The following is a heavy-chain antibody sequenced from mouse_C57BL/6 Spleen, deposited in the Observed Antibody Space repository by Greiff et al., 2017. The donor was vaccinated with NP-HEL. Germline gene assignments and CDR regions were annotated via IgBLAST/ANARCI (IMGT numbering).Heavy chain of an antibody. Sequence: VQLQQSGAELVRPGTSVKVSCKASGYAFTNYLIAWVKQRPGQGLEWIGVINPGSGGTNYNEKFKGKATLTADKSSSTAYMRLSSLTSEDSAVYLCARDNWDYAMDYWGQGTSVTVSS. CDR1: GYAFTNYL. CDR2: INPGSGGT. J-gene: IGHJ4*01. D-gene: IGHD4-1*01. V-gene: IGHV1-54*01. CDR3: ARDNWDYAMDY.